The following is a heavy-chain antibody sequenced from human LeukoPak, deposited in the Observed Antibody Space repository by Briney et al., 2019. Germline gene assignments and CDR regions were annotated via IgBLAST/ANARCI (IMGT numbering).Heavy chain of an antibody. D-gene: IGHD6-13*01. V-gene: IGHV3-11*04. CDR3: ARDGGSSWYFDY. Sequence: GGPLRLSCAASGFTFSDYYMSWIRQAPGRGLECVSYISSSGNTTYHADSVKSRFTISRDNAKNSLYLQMSSLGAEDTAVYYCARDGGSSWYFDYWGQGTLVTVSS. J-gene: IGHJ4*02. CDR1: GFTFSDYY. CDR2: ISSSGNTT.